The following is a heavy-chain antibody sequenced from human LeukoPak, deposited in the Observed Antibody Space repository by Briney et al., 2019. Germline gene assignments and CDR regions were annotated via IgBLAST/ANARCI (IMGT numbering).Heavy chain of an antibody. V-gene: IGHV3-30-3*01. J-gene: IGHJ4*02. D-gene: IGHD1-1*01. Sequence: PGRSLRLSCAASGFTFSSYAMHWVRQAPGKGLEWVAVISYDGSNKYYADSVKGRFTISRDNSKNTLYLRMNSLRAEDTAVYYCARGDSFDLEVFDYWGQGTLVTVSS. CDR2: ISYDGSNK. CDR1: GFTFSSYA. CDR3: ARGDSFDLEVFDY.